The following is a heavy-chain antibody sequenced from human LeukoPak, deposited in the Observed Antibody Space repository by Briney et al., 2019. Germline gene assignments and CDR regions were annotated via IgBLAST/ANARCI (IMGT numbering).Heavy chain of an antibody. CDR2: INHSGST. CDR1: GGSFSGYY. Sequence: SETLSLTCAVYGGSFSGYYWSWIRQPPGKGLEWIGEINHSGSTNYNPSLKSRVTISVDTSKNQFSLKLSSVTAADTAVYYCARVGPNYYDSSGYSRACFDIWGQGTMVTVSS. D-gene: IGHD3-22*01. V-gene: IGHV4-34*01. J-gene: IGHJ3*02. CDR3: ARVGPNYYDSSGYSRACFDI.